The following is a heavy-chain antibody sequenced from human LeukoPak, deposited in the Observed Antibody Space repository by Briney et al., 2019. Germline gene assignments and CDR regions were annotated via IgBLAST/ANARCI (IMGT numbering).Heavy chain of an antibody. D-gene: IGHD6-6*01. CDR1: GFTFSSYA. CDR2: IGGSGGGT. CDR3: AKGTAALRYYAMDV. V-gene: IGHV3-23*01. J-gene: IGHJ6*02. Sequence: RPGGSLRLSCTASGFTFSSYAMNWVRQAPGKGLEWVSGIGGSGGGTYHADSVKGRFTISRDNSNNTLYLQMNSLRADDTAVYYCAKGTAALRYYAMDVWGQGTTVTVSS.